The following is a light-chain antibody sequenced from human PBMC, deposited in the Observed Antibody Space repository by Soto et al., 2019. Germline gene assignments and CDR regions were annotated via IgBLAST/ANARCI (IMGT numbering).Light chain of an antibody. Sequence: ETVMTQSPATLCVSPGERATLSCRASQRGGSNLAWYQQKPGQAPRLLIDGASARATVIPARFSGSGSGAEFTLTISSLQSEDFAVYYCQQYNNWPRTFGQGTKVDIK. CDR1: QRGGSN. CDR3: QQYNNWPRT. CDR2: GAS. V-gene: IGKV3-15*01. J-gene: IGKJ1*01.